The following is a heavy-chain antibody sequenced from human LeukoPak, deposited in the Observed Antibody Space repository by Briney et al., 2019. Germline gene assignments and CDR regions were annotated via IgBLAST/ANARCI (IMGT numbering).Heavy chain of an antibody. CDR1: GGSISSGSYY. V-gene: IGHV4-61*02. CDR3: ARGIGFWFDP. CDR2: IYTSGST. J-gene: IGHJ5*02. D-gene: IGHD1-26*01. Sequence: SETLSLTCTVSGGSISSGSYYWSWIRQPAGKGLEWIGRIYTSGSTNYNPSLKSRVTISVDTSKNQFSLKLSSVTAADTAVYYCARGIGFWFDPWGQGTLVTVSS.